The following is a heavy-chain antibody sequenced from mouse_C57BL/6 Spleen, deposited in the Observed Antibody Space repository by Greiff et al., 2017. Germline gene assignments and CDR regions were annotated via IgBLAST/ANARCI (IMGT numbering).Heavy chain of an antibody. J-gene: IGHJ1*03. CDR2: IDPETGGT. Sequence: QVQLQQSGAELVRPGASVTLSCKASGYTFTDYEMHWVKQTPVHGLEWIGAIDPETGGTAYNQKFKGKAILTADKSSSTAYMELRSLTSEDSAVYYCTRVTTVVGPAYWYFDVWGTGTTVTVSS. V-gene: IGHV1-15*01. CDR3: TRVTTVVGPAYWYFDV. CDR1: GYTFTDYE. D-gene: IGHD1-1*01.